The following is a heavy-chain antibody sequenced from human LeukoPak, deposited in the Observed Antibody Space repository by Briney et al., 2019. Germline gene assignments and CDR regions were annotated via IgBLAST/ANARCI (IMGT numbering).Heavy chain of an antibody. J-gene: IGHJ4*02. CDR2: IYYSGST. D-gene: IGHD3-22*01. CDR1: GGSIRRSSYY. Sequence: SETLSLTCSVSGGSIRRSSYYWGWIRQPPGKGLEWIGSIYYSGSTYYNPSLKSRVTISVDTSSNHFSLKLTSVTAADTAVYYCAKNYYDSSAYYSDYWGQGTLVTVSS. V-gene: IGHV4-39*02. CDR3: AKNYYDSSAYYSDY.